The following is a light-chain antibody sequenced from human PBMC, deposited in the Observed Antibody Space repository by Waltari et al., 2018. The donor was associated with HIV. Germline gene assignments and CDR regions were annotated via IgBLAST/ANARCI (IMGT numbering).Light chain of an antibody. J-gene: IGLJ2*01. CDR3: ASYPRSGILL. V-gene: IGLV2-14*01. CDR1: SSDIGAYNF. Sequence: QSALTQPASVSGSPGKSITISCIGSSSDIGAYNFVSWYQQRPGKAPKLMIYEVSVRPSGSSNRFSCSQSGITASLTISGLQADDEADYYCASYPRSGILLFGVGTRLTVL. CDR2: EVS.